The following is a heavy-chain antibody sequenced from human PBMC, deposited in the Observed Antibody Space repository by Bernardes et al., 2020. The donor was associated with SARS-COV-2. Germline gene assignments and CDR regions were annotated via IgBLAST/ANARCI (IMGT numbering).Heavy chain of an antibody. CDR3: ARGGGSYYGSGSYIDY. V-gene: IGHV3-7*01. Sequence: GSPRLSNATSRLTVRTYWMNWVLQSPGKGLEWVANIKQDGNQKYCVDSVKGRFTISRDNAKNSLYLQMNSLRAEDTAVYYCARGGGSYYGSGSYIDYWGQGTLVTVSS. D-gene: IGHD3-10*01. CDR2: IKQDGNQK. CDR1: RLTVRTYW. J-gene: IGHJ4*02.